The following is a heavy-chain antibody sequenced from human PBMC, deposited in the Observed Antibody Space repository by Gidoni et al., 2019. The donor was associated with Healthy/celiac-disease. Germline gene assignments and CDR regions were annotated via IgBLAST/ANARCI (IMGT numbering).Heavy chain of an antibody. Sequence: EVQLVEYGGGLVKPGESLRLSCAAPGLTFISYSMNWGRQAPGKGLEWVSSISSSSSYIYYADSVKGRFTISRDNAKNSLYLQMNSLRAEDTAVYYCATYSYAEGGLDYWGQGTLVTVSS. CDR3: ATYSYAEGGLDY. D-gene: IGHD5-18*01. J-gene: IGHJ4*02. V-gene: IGHV3-21*01. CDR2: ISSSSSYI. CDR1: GLTFISYS.